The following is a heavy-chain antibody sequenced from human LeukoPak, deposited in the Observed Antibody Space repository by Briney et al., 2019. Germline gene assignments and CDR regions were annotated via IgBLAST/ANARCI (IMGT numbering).Heavy chain of an antibody. Sequence: PSHTLSLTCTVSGGSISSGIYYWSWSRKPAGKGLEWIVRIYTSGSTNYNPSLKSRVTISVDTSKNQSSLKLSSVTAEDTAVYYCARLFWDYGDLPGLTEINSFDYWGQGTLVTVSS. CDR1: GGSISSGIYY. D-gene: IGHD4-17*01. V-gene: IGHV4-61*02. CDR3: ARLFWDYGDLPGLTEINSFDY. CDR2: IYTSGST. J-gene: IGHJ4*02.